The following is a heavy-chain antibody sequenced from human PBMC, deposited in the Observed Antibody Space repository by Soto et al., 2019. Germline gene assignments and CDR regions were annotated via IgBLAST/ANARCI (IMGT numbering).Heavy chain of an antibody. CDR3: ARGLSVSMVRGVTNPWVDY. CDR1: GGSISSGGYY. V-gene: IGHV4-31*03. D-gene: IGHD3-10*01. CDR2: IYYSGST. J-gene: IGHJ4*02. Sequence: KPSETLSLTCTVSGGSISSGGYYWSWIRQHPGKGLEWIGYIYYSGSTYYNPSLKSRVTISVDTSKNQFSLKLSSVTAADTAVYYCARGLSVSMVRGVTNPWVDYWGQGTLVTV.